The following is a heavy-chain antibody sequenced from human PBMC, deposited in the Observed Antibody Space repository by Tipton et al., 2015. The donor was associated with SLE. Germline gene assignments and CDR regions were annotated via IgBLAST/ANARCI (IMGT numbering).Heavy chain of an antibody. CDR2: ISSSSSYI. Sequence: GSLRLSCAASGFTFSSYSMNWVRQAPGKGLEWVSSISSSSSYIYYADSVKGRFTISRDNAKNSLYLQMNSLRAEDTAVYYCATRTVTRNWYFDLWGRGTLVTVSS. D-gene: IGHD4-17*01. J-gene: IGHJ2*01. CDR3: ATRTVTRNWYFDL. V-gene: IGHV3-21*03. CDR1: GFTFSSYS.